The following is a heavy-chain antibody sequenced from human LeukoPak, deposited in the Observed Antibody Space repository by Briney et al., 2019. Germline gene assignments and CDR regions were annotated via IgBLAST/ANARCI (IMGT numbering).Heavy chain of an antibody. J-gene: IGHJ4*02. CDR1: GYSISSDYY. Sequence: PSETLSLTCTVSGYSISSDYYWSWIRQPAGKGLEWIGRIYTSGSTNYSPSLKSRVTMSVDTSKNQFSLKLSSVTAADTAVYYCASGSGPFDYWGQGTLVTVSS. D-gene: IGHD2-8*02. CDR2: IYTSGST. V-gene: IGHV4-4*07. CDR3: ASGSGPFDY.